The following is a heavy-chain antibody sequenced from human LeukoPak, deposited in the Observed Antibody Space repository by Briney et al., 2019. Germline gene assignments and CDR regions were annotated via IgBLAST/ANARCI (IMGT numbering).Heavy chain of an antibody. CDR1: GFTFSSYA. D-gene: IGHD3-22*01. V-gene: IGHV3-23*01. CDR3: AKPANYDSSGYDGGFDY. Sequence: GGSLRLSCAASGFTFSSYAMSWVRQAPGKGLEWVSAISDCGGSTYYADSVKGRVTISRDNSKNTLYLQMNSLRAEDTAVYYCAKPANYDSSGYDGGFDYWGQGTLVTVSS. J-gene: IGHJ4*02. CDR2: ISDCGGST.